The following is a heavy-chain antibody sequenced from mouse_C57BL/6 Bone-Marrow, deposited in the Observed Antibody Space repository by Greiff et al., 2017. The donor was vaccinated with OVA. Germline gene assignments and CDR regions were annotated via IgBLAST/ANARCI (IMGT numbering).Heavy chain of an antibody. J-gene: IGHJ3*01. CDR2: IDPEDGET. V-gene: IGHV14-2*01. D-gene: IGHD3-2*02. CDR1: GFNIKDYY. CDR3: ARRHLDSSGYGFAY. Sequence: EVKLVESGAELVKPGASVKLSCTASGFNIKDYYMHWVKQRTEQGLEWIGRIDPEDGETKYAPKFQGKATITADTSSNTAYLQLSSLTSEDTAVYYCARRHLDSSGYGFAYWGQGTLVTVSA.